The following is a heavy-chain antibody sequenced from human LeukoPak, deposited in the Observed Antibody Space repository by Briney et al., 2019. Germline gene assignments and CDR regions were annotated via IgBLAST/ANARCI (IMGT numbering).Heavy chain of an antibody. CDR1: GYTFTTYP. D-gene: IGHD3-22*01. CDR2: IDTNTGSP. CDR3: ARDSESSGYYYGLFDY. J-gene: IGHJ4*02. V-gene: IGHV7-4-1*02. Sequence: ASVKVSCKASGYTFTTYPINWVRQAPGQGLEWMGWIDTNTGSPTYAQGLTGRFVFSLDTSVSTAYLQISSLKAEDTAVYYCARDSESSGYYYGLFDYWGQGTLDTVSS.